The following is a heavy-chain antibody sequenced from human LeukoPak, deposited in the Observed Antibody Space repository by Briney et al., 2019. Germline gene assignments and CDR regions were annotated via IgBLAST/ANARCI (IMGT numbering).Heavy chain of an antibody. Sequence: GESLKISCKGSGSSFTSYWIGWVRQMPGKGLEWMGIIYPGDSDTRYSPSFQGQVTISADKSISTAYLQWSSLKASDTAMYYCARRTTYYYDSSDHYYFDYWGQGTLVTVSS. D-gene: IGHD3-22*01. V-gene: IGHV5-51*01. CDR3: ARRTTYYYDSSDHYYFDY. CDR1: GSSFTSYW. CDR2: IYPGDSDT. J-gene: IGHJ4*02.